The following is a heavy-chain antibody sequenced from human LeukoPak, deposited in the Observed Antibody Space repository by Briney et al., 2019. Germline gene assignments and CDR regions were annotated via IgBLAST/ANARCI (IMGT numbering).Heavy chain of an antibody. V-gene: IGHV5-51*01. D-gene: IGHD6-13*01. CDR2: IYPGDSDT. J-gene: IGHJ4*02. Sequence: GESPKISCKSSGYSFTSYWIGWVRQMPGKRLEWMGIIYPGDSDTRYSPSFQGQVTISADKSISTAYLQWSSLKASDTAMYYCARREVAAAGTHFDYWGRGTLVTVSS. CDR3: ARREVAAAGTHFDY. CDR1: GYSFTSYW.